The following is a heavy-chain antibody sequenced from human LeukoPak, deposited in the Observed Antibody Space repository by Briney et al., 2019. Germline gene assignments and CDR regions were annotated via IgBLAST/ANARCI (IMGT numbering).Heavy chain of an antibody. CDR3: AKDDRIQTRRYSYNY. CDR2: ISGSDGTT. D-gene: IGHD5-18*01. V-gene: IGHV3-23*01. CDR1: GFTFSSYA. J-gene: IGHJ4*02. Sequence: GGSLRLSCAASGFTFSSYAMSWVRQAPGKGLEWVSAISGSDGTTYYADSVKGRFTISRDNSMNTLYLQMNSLRAEDTAVYYCAKDDRIQTRRYSYNYWGQGTLVTVSS.